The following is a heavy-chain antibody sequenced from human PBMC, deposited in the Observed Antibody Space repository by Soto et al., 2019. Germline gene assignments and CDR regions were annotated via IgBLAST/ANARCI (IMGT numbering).Heavy chain of an antibody. CDR1: GYTFTNYA. D-gene: IGHD2-15*01. CDR2: INGGNGNT. J-gene: IGHJ1*01. CDR3: ARVIVHCTGGSCYSGGYFEH. Sequence: WASVKVSCKASGYTFTNYAIHWVRQAPGQRLEWMGWINGGNGNTKYSPKFQGRVTITRDTSASTAYMEMSSLGSEDTAVYYCARVIVHCTGGSCYSGGYFEHWGQGTPVTVSS. V-gene: IGHV1-3*01.